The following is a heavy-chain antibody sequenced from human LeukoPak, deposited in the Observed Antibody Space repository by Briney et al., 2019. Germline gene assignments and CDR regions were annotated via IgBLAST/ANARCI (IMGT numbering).Heavy chain of an antibody. CDR3: ARHPSTANDY. CDR2: IYTSGST. Sequence: SETLSLTCTVSGGSISSYYWSWIRQPPGKGLEWIGYIYTSGSTNYNPSLKSRVTIPVDTSKNQFSLKLSSVTAADTAVYYCARHPSTANDYWGQGTLVTVSS. D-gene: IGHD5-18*01. V-gene: IGHV4-4*09. J-gene: IGHJ4*02. CDR1: GGSISSYY.